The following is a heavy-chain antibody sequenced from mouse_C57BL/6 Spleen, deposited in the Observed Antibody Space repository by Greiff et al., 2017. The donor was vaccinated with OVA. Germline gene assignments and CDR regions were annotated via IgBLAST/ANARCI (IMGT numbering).Heavy chain of an antibody. Sequence: QVHVKQPGAELVKPGASVKVSCKASGYTFTSYWMHWVKQRPGQGLEWIGRIHPSDSDTNYNQKFKGKATLTVDKSSSTAYMQLSSLTSEDSAVYYCATTDFAYWGQGTLVTVSA. CDR3: ATTDFAY. CDR1: GYTFTSYW. J-gene: IGHJ3*01. CDR2: IHPSDSDT. D-gene: IGHD1-1*01. V-gene: IGHV1-74*01.